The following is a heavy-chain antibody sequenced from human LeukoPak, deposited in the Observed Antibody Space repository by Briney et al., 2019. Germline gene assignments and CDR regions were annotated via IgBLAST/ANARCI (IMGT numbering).Heavy chain of an antibody. CDR3: ARDIYTYCRADCPPIH. J-gene: IGHJ4*02. D-gene: IGHD2-21*02. CDR2: ISHDGKIK. V-gene: IGHV3-30*04. Sequence: QSGGALRLSCAASGFSFSTCGMLWVRQAPGKGLEWVTLISHDGKIKCDADSVKGRFTISRDNSKNTLYLQMNSLRTGDTALYYCARDIYTYCRADCPPIHWGRGTLVTVSS. CDR1: GFSFSTCG.